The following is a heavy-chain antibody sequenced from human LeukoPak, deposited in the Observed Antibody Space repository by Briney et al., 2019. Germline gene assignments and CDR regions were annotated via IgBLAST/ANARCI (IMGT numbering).Heavy chain of an antibody. CDR1: GFTFSSYG. V-gene: IGHV3-23*01. CDR2: ISGGGGST. Sequence: GGSLRLSCAASGFTFSSYGMHWVRQAPGKGLEWVSAISGGGGSTYYADSMEGRFTISRDNSKNTLSLQMDNLRAEDTALYYCAKGGYGDLVDYWGQGTLVTVSS. CDR3: AKGGYGDLVDY. J-gene: IGHJ4*02. D-gene: IGHD4-17*01.